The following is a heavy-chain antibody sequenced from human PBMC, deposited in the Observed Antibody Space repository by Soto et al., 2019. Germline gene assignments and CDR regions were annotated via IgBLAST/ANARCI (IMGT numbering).Heavy chain of an antibody. CDR1: GESIRRSSYY. D-gene: IGHD2-21*02. CDR3: ARQRTTVVTQAYFDH. V-gene: IGHV4-39*01. J-gene: IGHJ4*02. Sequence: PSETLSLTCIVSGESIRRSSYYWVWIRQPPGKGLEWIGSIYYSGRTYYNPSFKSRVTISIDTSKNQFSLKLSSVTATDTAVYYCARQRTTVVTQAYFDHWGQGALVTVS. CDR2: IYYSGRT.